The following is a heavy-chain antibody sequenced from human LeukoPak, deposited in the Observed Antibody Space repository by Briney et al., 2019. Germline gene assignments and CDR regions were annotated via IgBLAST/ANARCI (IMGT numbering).Heavy chain of an antibody. J-gene: IGHJ5*02. V-gene: IGHV3-11*01. D-gene: IGHD6-13*01. Sequence: GGSLRLSCAASGFSFSDYYMSWIRQAPGKGLEWVSYISSSGSSIYYADSVKGRFTISRDNAKNSLYLQMNSLRAEDTAVYYCARLEVAAGQLAQGEGWFDPWGQGTLVTVSS. CDR2: ISSSGSSI. CDR1: GFSFSDYY. CDR3: ARLEVAAGQLAQGEGWFDP.